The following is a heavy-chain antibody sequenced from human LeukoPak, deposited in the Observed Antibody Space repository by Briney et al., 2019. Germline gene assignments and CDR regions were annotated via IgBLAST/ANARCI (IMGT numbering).Heavy chain of an antibody. D-gene: IGHD3-10*01. CDR2: IYDSGST. CDR3: ARHYGP. V-gene: IGHV4-39*01. CDR1: GFTFNSYW. J-gene: IGHJ5*02. Sequence: GSLRLSCAASGFTFNSYWMNWIRQPPGKGLEWIGSIYDSGSTYYNPSLKSRVTISVDTSKNQFSLKLNSVTAADTAVYYCARHYGPWGQGTLVTVSS.